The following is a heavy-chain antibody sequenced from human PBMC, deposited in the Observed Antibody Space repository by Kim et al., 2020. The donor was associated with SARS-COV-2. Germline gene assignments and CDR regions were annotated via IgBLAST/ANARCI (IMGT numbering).Heavy chain of an antibody. Sequence: GGSLRLSCAASGFTFSSYWMSWVRQAPGKGLEWVANINQDGSDKYYVDSVKGRFTISRDNAKRSLYLQMNSLRVEDTAVYYCARTRLGEPYPRYYYYGLDVWGQGTTVTVSS. CDR2: INQDGSDK. D-gene: IGHD3-10*02. CDR1: GFTFSSYW. J-gene: IGHJ6*02. V-gene: IGHV3-7*01. CDR3: ARTRLGEPYPRYYYYGLDV.